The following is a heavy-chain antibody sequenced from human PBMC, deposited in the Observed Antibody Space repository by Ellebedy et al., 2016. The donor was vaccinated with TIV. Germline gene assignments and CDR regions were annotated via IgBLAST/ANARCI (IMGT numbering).Heavy chain of an antibody. CDR1: GFTFSDYT. CDR2: ISSSSSSI. Sequence: PGGSLRLSCAASGFTFSDYTMNWVRQAPGKGLEWVSSISSSSSSIYYSDSVKGRFTISRDNAKNALYLQMNSLRAEDTAVYYCATTNWNVDFDYWGQGTLVTVSS. D-gene: IGHD1-20*01. J-gene: IGHJ4*02. CDR3: ATTNWNVDFDY. V-gene: IGHV3-21*01.